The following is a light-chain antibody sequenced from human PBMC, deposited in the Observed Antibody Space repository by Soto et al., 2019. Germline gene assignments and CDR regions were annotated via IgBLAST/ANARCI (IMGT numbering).Light chain of an antibody. CDR2: DAS. Sequence: EIVLTQSPATLSLSPGERATLSCGASQRVSSSYLAWYQQKPGLAPRLLIYDASSRATGIPDRFSGSGSGTDFTLTISRLEPEDFAVYYCQQYGSSPLTFGGGTKVEIK. J-gene: IGKJ4*01. CDR3: QQYGSSPLT. V-gene: IGKV3D-20*01. CDR1: QRVSSSY.